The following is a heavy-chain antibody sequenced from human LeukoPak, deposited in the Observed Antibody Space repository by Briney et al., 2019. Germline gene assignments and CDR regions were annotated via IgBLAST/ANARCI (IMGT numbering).Heavy chain of an antibody. CDR2: ISGSGGST. D-gene: IGHD5-12*01. CDR1: GFTFSSYA. CDR3: AKNVVATASTGWFDP. J-gene: IGHJ5*02. Sequence: GGSLRLSCAASGFTFSSYAMSWVRQAPGKGLEWVSAISGSGGSTYYADFVKGRFTISRDNSKNTLYLQMNSLRAEDTAVYYCAKNVVATASTGWFDPWGQGTLVTVSS. V-gene: IGHV3-23*01.